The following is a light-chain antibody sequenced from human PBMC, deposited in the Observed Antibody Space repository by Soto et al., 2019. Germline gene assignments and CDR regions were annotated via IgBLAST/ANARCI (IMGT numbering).Light chain of an antibody. J-gene: IGKJ5*01. CDR3: QQYTGPPNT. Sequence: ILSCIAQTVSSDYLAWCQQRPGQAPRLLIYDVSTRAAGIPDRFSGSGSGTDFTLTITRLEPEDSAVYFCQQYTGPPNTFGQGTRLEIK. CDR2: DVS. CDR1: QTVSSDY. V-gene: IGKV3-20*01.